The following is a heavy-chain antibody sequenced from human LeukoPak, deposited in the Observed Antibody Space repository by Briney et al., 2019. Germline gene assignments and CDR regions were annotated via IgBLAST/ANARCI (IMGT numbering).Heavy chain of an antibody. J-gene: IGHJ4*02. Sequence: PWGSLKLSCAASGIPFSSYAISWVRPAPGEGLEWVSAISGSGGSTYYADSVKGRFTISRDNSKNTLYLQMNSLRAEDTAVYYCAKVAGIVGATLDYWGQGTLVTVSS. V-gene: IGHV3-23*01. CDR2: ISGSGGST. CDR1: GIPFSSYA. D-gene: IGHD1-26*01. CDR3: AKVAGIVGATLDY.